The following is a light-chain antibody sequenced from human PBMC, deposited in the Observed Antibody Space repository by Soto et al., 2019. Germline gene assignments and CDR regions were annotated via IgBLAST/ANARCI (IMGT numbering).Light chain of an antibody. CDR3: ASWDDSLNGVV. Sequence: QSVLTQPPSTSGAPGQRVTISCSGSSSNIGGNIVNWYQQIPGKAPKLLMQKTNQRPSGVPDRFSGSKSVTSASLAISGLQSEDEAVYHCASWDDSLNGVVFGGGTKVTVL. J-gene: IGLJ2*01. V-gene: IGLV1-44*01. CDR2: KTN. CDR1: SSNIGGNI.